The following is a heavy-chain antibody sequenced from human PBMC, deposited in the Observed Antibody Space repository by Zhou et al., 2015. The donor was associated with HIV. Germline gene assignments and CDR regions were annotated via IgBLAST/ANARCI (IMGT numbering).Heavy chain of an antibody. Sequence: QVPLVQSGAEVRKPGSSVKVSCKASGGTFSSYAISWVRQAPGQGLEWMGGIIPIFGTANYAQKFQGRVTITADESTSTAYMELSSLRSEDTAVYYCAMAYRVVPAANIPGWFDPWGQGTLVTVSS. CDR1: GGTFSSYA. V-gene: IGHV1-69*01. J-gene: IGHJ5*02. D-gene: IGHD2-2*01. CDR2: IIPIFGTA. CDR3: AMAYRVVPAANIPGWFDP.